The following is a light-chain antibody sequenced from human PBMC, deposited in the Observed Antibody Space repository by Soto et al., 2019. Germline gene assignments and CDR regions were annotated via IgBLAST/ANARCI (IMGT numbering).Light chain of an antibody. CDR1: SSNIGADSD. CDR2: GNN. Sequence: QSVLTQPPSLSGAPGQTITISCTGSSSNIGADSDVHWFQHLPGTAPKVLIYGNNNRPSGVPDRFSGSKSGTSGSLAITGLQAEDEADYYCQSYDSSRRAWVFGGGTKLTVL. CDR3: QSYDSSRRAWV. V-gene: IGLV1-40*01. J-gene: IGLJ3*02.